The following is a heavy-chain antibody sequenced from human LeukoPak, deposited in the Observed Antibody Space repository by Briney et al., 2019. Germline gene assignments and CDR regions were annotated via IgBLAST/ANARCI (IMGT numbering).Heavy chain of an antibody. CDR3: ARDGGGSYLTGYFDY. D-gene: IGHD1-26*01. J-gene: IGHJ4*02. CDR2: ISGSGGST. Sequence: PGGSLRLSCAASGFTFSSYGMSWVRQAPGKGLEWVSAISGSGGSTYYADSVKGRFTISRDNSKNTLYLQMNSLRAEDTAVYYCARDGGGSYLTGYFDYWGQGTLVTVSS. V-gene: IGHV3-23*01. CDR1: GFTFSSYG.